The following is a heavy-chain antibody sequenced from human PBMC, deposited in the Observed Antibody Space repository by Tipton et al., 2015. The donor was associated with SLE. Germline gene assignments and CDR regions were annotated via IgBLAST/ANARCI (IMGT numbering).Heavy chain of an antibody. CDR3: ARRWGSSRSYVDV. Sequence: TLSLTCAVYGGSFSGYYWSWIRQSPGKGLEWIGEINHRGGTNYNPSLKSRVTISVDTSKSQFSLQLSSLTAADTAVYYCARRWGSSRSYVDVWGKGTTVTVSS. V-gene: IGHV4-34*01. J-gene: IGHJ6*04. CDR2: INHRGGT. CDR1: GGSFSGYY. D-gene: IGHD6-13*01.